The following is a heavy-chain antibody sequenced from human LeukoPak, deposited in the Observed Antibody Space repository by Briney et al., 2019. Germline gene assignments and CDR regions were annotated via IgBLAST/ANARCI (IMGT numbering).Heavy chain of an antibody. V-gene: IGHV2-70*01. CDR2: IDWDDDK. J-gene: IGHJ3*02. CDR1: GFSLSTSGMC. D-gene: IGHD3-10*01. CDR3: ARIRSMVRGVIGAFDI. Sequence: SGPTLVNPTQTLTLTRTFSGFSLSTSGMCGSWIRQPPGKALEWLALIDWDDDKYYSTSLKTRLTISKDTSKNQVVLTMTNMDPVDTATYYCARIRSMVRGVIGAFDIWGQGTMVTVSS.